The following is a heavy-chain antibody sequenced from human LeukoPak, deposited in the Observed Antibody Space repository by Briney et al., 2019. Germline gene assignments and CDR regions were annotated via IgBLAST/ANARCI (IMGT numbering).Heavy chain of an antibody. CDR1: GFPFSSYA. CDR2: INWNGGST. D-gene: IGHD6-19*01. V-gene: IGHV3-20*04. Sequence: PGGSLRLSCAASGFPFSSYAMSWVRQAPGKGLEWVSGINWNGGSTGYADSVKGRFTISRDNAKNSLYLQMNSLRAEDTALYYCARVYEGYSSGWFPYYYYYMDVWGKGTTVTVSS. J-gene: IGHJ6*03. CDR3: ARVYEGYSSGWFPYYYYYMDV.